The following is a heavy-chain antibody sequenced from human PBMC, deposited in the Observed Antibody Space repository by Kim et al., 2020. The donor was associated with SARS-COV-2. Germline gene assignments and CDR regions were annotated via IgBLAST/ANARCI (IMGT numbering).Heavy chain of an antibody. CDR3: ARGQRITMIVVPYDY. Sequence: PALRSRVTISVDTSKNQFSLKLGSVTAADTAVYYCARGQRITMIVVPYDYWGQGTRVTVSS. D-gene: IGHD3-22*01. V-gene: IGHV4-34*01. J-gene: IGHJ4*02.